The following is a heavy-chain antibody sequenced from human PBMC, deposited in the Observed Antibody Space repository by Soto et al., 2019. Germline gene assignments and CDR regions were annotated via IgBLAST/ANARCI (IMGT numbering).Heavy chain of an antibody. CDR2: VYYSGTT. V-gene: IGHV4-61*01. CDR3: ARTTAVPNTLRSRYFFDY. Sequence: WETLSLTCSVSGGSVSDKTYYWSWIRQPPGKRLEWIGYVYYSGTTNYNPSLKSRVTISVDLSKNRFSLRLSSVTTADTALYYCARTTAVPNTLRSRYFFDYWGQGTLVTVSS. D-gene: IGHD4-17*01. CDR1: GGSVSDKTYY. J-gene: IGHJ4*02.